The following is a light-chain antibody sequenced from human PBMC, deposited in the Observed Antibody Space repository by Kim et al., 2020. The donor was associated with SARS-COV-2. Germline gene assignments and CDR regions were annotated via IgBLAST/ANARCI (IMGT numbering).Light chain of an antibody. CDR1: QDISNY. CDR2: DAA. Sequence: SASVGDRVTITCQASQDISNYLNWYQQKPGKAPKLLIYDAANLETGVPSRFSGTGSGTDFTFTISSLQPEDIATYYCQQYDNLPYTFGQGTKLEI. CDR3: QQYDNLPYT. V-gene: IGKV1-33*01. J-gene: IGKJ2*01.